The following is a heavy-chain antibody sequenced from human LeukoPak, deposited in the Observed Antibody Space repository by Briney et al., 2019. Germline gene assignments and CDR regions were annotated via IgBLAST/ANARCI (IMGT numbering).Heavy chain of an antibody. CDR2: ISGDGGST. V-gene: IGHV3-23*01. J-gene: IGHJ6*02. CDR3: AKDRGPYGSGSYESDV. D-gene: IGHD3-10*01. Sequence: PGGSLRLSCAASGFTFSYYYMSGVRQAPGKGLEWVSAISGDGGSTYYADSVKGRFAISRDNSKNTLHLQMNSLRAEDTAVYYCAKDRGPYGSGSYESDVWGQGTTVTVSS. CDR1: GFTFSYYY.